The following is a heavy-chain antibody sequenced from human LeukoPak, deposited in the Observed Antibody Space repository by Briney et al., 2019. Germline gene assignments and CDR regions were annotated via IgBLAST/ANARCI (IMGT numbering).Heavy chain of an antibody. V-gene: IGHV4-4*02. CDR1: GGSINSLDL. D-gene: IGHD3-22*01. J-gene: IGHJ4*02. CDR3: AGLVGRYSSGLYYYYFDY. CDR2: MYLSGTT. Sequence: SETLSLTCTVSGGSINSLDLWSWVRQPPGKGLEWTGEMYLSGTTHSNPSVKSRVTISIDKSKNQFFLNLSSVTAADSAVYYCAGLVGRYSSGLYYYYFDYWGQGTLVTVSS.